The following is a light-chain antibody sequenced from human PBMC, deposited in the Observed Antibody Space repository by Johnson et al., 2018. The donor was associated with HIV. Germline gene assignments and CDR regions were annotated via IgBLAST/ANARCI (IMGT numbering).Light chain of an antibody. J-gene: IGLJ1*01. CDR3: GTWDSSMSVLYV. Sequence: QSVLTQPPSVSAAPGQTVTISCSGSSSNVGSSFVSWYRQVPGTAPKLLIYDNHKQPSGIPDRFSGSKSGTSATLGITGLQTGDEADYYCGTWDSSMSVLYVFGTGTKVTVL. CDR2: DNH. CDR1: SSNVGSSF. V-gene: IGLV1-51*01.